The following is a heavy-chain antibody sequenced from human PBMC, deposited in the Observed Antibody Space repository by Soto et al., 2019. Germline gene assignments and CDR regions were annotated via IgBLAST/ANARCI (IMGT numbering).Heavy chain of an antibody. CDR2: INGSGGRT. Sequence: EVQLLESGGGLVQPGGSLRLSCAASGFTFSSYAMSWVRQAPGKGLEWVSAINGSGGRTFYADSVKGRFTISRDNSKNTLYLQMNSLRAEDTAVYYCAKEDGSGSYVDYWGQGTPVTVSS. CDR1: GFTFSSYA. CDR3: AKEDGSGSYVDY. D-gene: IGHD3-10*01. V-gene: IGHV3-23*01. J-gene: IGHJ4*02.